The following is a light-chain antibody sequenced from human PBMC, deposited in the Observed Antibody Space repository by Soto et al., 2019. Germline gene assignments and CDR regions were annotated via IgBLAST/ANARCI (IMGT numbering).Light chain of an antibody. CDR3: QQYNNYFWA. CDR2: GAS. CDR1: QSVSSSY. J-gene: IGKJ1*01. Sequence: EIVLTQYPGTLSLSPGERATLSCRASQSVSSSYLAWYQQKPGQAPRLLIYGASSRATGIPDRFSGSGSGTDFTLTISSLQPDDLATYYCQQYNNYFWAFGQGTKVDIK. V-gene: IGKV3-20*01.